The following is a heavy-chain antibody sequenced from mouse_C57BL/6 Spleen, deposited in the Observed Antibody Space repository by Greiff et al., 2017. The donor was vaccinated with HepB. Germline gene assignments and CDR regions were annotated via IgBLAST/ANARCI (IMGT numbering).Heavy chain of an antibody. CDR3: ASYYGNLYAMDY. D-gene: IGHD2-10*01. V-gene: IGHV1-64*01. J-gene: IGHJ4*01. Sequence: VQLQQPGAELVKPGASVKLSCKASGYTFTSYWMHWVKQRPGQGLEWIGMIHPNSGSTNYNEKFKSKATLTVDKSSSTAYMQLSSLTSEDSAVYYCASYYGNLYAMDYWGQGTSVTVSS. CDR2: IHPNSGST. CDR1: GYTFTSYW.